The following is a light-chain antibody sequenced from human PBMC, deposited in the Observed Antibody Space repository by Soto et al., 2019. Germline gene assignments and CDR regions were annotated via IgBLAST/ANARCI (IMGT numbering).Light chain of an antibody. CDR3: QQSYSNPPT. CDR2: AAS. V-gene: IGKV1-39*01. CDR1: QTITRH. J-gene: IGKJ1*01. Sequence: DIQMTQSPSSLSASVGDRVTISCRASQTITRHLNWYQQSPGKAPNLLIYAASSMQSGVPSRFSGSGSGTDFTLTISSLQPEDFATYYCQQSYSNPPTFGQGTKVDIK.